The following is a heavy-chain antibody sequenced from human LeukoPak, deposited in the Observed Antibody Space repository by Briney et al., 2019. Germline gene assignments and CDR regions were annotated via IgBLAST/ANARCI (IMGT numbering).Heavy chain of an antibody. Sequence: GGSLRLSCAASGFTFTDSGMHWVRQAPGKGLEWVAFIRYDGNSRYFADSVKGRFTISRDNSKDTMYLQMNSLRAEDTAVYYCTKGATGTFFDYWGQGTLVTVSS. V-gene: IGHV3-30*02. CDR1: GFTFTDSG. CDR2: IRYDGNSR. J-gene: IGHJ4*02. D-gene: IGHD1-1*01. CDR3: TKGATGTFFDY.